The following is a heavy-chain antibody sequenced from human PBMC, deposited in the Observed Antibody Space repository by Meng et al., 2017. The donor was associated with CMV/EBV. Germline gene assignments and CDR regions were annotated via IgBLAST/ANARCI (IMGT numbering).Heavy chain of an antibody. D-gene: IGHD2-2*01. CDR1: GGSISSSSYY. J-gene: IGHJ6*02. Sequence: GSLRLSCTVSGGSISSSSYYWGWIRQPPGTGLEWIGSIYYSGSTYYNPSLKSRVTISVDTSKNQFSLKLSSVTAADTAVYYCARGYCSSTSCYWFYYYYGMDVWGQGTTVTVSS. CDR2: IYYSGST. V-gene: IGHV4-39*07. CDR3: ARGYCSSTSCYWFYYYYGMDV.